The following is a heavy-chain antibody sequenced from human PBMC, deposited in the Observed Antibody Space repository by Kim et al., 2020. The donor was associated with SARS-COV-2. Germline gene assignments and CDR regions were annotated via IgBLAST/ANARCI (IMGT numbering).Heavy chain of an antibody. V-gene: IGHV3-30*04. D-gene: IGHD3-10*01. CDR3: ARAGLGPMVRGVLIDY. CDR1: GFTFSSYA. Sequence: GGSLRLSCAASGFTFSSYAMHWVRQAPGKGLEWVAVISYDGSNKYYADSVKGRFTISRDNSKNTLYLQMNSLRAEDTAVYYCARAGLGPMVRGVLIDYWGQGTLVTVSS. J-gene: IGHJ4*02. CDR2: ISYDGSNK.